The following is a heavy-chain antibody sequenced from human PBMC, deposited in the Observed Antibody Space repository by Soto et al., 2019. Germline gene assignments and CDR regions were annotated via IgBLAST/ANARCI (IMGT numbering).Heavy chain of an antibody. CDR2: ISAYNGNT. CDR1: GYTFTSYG. CDR3: ARRAPPMAV. Sequence: QVQLVQSGAEVKKPGASVKVSCKASGYTFTSYGISWVRQAPGQGLEWMGWISAYNGNTKYAQQLQGRVTITTDTSTRTHYMERRSLRSDDTAVYFCARRAPPMAVWGQGTTVTVSS. J-gene: IGHJ6*02. V-gene: IGHV1-18*01.